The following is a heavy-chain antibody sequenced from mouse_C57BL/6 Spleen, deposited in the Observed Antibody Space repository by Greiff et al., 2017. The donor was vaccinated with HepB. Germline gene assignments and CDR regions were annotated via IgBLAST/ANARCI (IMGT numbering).Heavy chain of an antibody. CDR2: ISSGGSYT. Sequence: EVQRVESGGDLVKPGGSLKLSCAASGFTFSSYGMSWVRQTPDKRLEWVATISSGGSYTYYPDSVKGRFTISRDNAKNTLYLQMSSLKSEDTAMYYCARRDGSSYVLDYWGQGTSVTVSS. D-gene: IGHD1-1*01. J-gene: IGHJ4*01. V-gene: IGHV5-6*01. CDR1: GFTFSSYG. CDR3: ARRDGSSYVLDY.